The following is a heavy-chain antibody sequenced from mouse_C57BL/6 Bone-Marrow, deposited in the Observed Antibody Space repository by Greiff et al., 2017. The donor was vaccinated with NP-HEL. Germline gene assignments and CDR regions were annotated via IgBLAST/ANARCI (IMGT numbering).Heavy chain of an antibody. CDR2: ISSGSSTI. D-gene: IGHD1-1*01. J-gene: IGHJ2*01. V-gene: IGHV5-17*01. CDR3: ATINYGPRPYYFDY. CDR1: GFTFSDYG. Sequence: EVKVVESGGGLVKPGGSLKLSCAASGFTFSDYGMHWVRQAPEKGLEWVAYISSGSSTIYYADTVKGRFTISRDNAKNTLFLQMTSLRSEDTAMYYCATINYGPRPYYFDYWGQGTTLTVSS.